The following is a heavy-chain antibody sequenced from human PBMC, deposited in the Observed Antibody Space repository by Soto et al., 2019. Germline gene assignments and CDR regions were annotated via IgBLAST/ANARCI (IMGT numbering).Heavy chain of an antibody. CDR1: GGSFSGYY. V-gene: IGHV4-34*01. CDR3: ARGVRYYDSSGYTGIDY. CDR2: INHSGST. D-gene: IGHD3-22*01. J-gene: IGHJ4*02. Sequence: QVQLQQWGAGLLKPSETLSLTCAVYGGSFSGYYWSWIRQPPGKGLEWIGEINHSGSTNYNPSLKSRVTISVDTSKYQFSLKLSSVTAADTAVYYCARGVRYYDSSGYTGIDYWGQGTLVTVSS.